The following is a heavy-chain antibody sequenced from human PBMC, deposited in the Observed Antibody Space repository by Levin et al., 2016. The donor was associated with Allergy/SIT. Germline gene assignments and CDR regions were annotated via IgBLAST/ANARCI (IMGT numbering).Heavy chain of an antibody. CDR1: GFTFSSYA. Sequence: GGSLRLSCAASGFTFSSYAMSWVRQAPGKGLEWVSAISGSGGSTYYADSVKGRFTISRDNSKNTLYLQMNSLRAEDTAVYYCAKGYDSSGYYWYFDLWGRGTLVTVSS. D-gene: IGHD3-22*01. V-gene: IGHV3-23*01. CDR3: AKGYDSSGYYWYFDL. CDR2: ISGSGGST. J-gene: IGHJ2*01.